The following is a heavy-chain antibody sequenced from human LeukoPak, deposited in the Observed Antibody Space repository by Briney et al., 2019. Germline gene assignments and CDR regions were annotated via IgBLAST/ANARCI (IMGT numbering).Heavy chain of an antibody. D-gene: IGHD2-2*02. CDR3: ASSRARIPDPYYFDY. J-gene: IGHJ4*02. Sequence: PSETLSLTCTVSGGSISSGGYYWSWIRQHPGKGLEWIGYIYYSGSTYYNPSLKSRVTISVDTSKNQFSPKLSSVTAADTAVYYCASSRARIPDPYYFDYWGQGTLVTVSS. CDR1: GGSISSGGYY. CDR2: IYYSGST. V-gene: IGHV4-31*03.